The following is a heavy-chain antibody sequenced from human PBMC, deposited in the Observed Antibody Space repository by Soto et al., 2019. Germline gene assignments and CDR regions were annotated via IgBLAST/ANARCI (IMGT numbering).Heavy chain of an antibody. Sequence: QITLKESGPTLVKPTQTLTLTCTFSGFSLTTPGAGVGWIRQPPGKALEWLALIYWNDDKRYSPSLKSSLTNTKDTSKNQVVLIMTNMDPVDTATYYCAHRGYGDYPRDNWFDPWGQGVPVIVSS. D-gene: IGHD4-17*01. V-gene: IGHV2-5*01. J-gene: IGHJ5*02. CDR1: GFSLTTPGAG. CDR2: IYWNDDK. CDR3: AHRGYGDYPRDNWFDP.